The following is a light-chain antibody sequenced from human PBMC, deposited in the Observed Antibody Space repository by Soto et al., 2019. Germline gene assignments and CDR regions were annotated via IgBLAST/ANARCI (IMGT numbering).Light chain of an antibody. CDR2: DVT. V-gene: IGLV2-11*01. CDR3: CSYTGSYSYV. CDR1: SSDVGGYSY. Sequence: QSALTQPNSVSGSPGQSVTISCTGTSSDVGGYSYVSWYQQHPGKAPQLIIYDVTERPSGVPDRFSGSKSGNTASLTISGLQAEDEADYYCCSYTGSYSYVFGIGTKLTVL. J-gene: IGLJ1*01.